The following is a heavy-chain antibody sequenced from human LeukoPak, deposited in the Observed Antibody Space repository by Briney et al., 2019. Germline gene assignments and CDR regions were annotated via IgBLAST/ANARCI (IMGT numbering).Heavy chain of an antibody. CDR3: ASDCSGGSCLDY. CDR2: IRYDGSNK. V-gene: IGHV3-30*02. J-gene: IGHJ4*02. Sequence: GGSLRLSCAASGFTFSSYGMHWVRQAPGKGLEWAAFIRYDGSNKYYADSVKGRFTISRDNSKNTLYLQMNSLRAEDTAVYYCASDCSGGSCLDYWGQGTLVTVSS. CDR1: GFTFSSYG. D-gene: IGHD2-15*01.